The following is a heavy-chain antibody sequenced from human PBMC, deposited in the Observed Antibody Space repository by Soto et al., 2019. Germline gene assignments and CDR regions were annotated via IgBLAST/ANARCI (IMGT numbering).Heavy chain of an antibody. J-gene: IGHJ5*02. D-gene: IGHD6-13*01. Sequence: ASVKVSCKASGYTFTSYAMHWVRQAPGQRLEWMGWINAGNGNTKYSQKFQGRVTITRDTSASTAYMELSSLRSEDTAVYYCARGRQQRHWFDPWGQGTQVTVSS. V-gene: IGHV1-3*01. CDR1: GYTFTSYA. CDR2: INAGNGNT. CDR3: ARGRQQRHWFDP.